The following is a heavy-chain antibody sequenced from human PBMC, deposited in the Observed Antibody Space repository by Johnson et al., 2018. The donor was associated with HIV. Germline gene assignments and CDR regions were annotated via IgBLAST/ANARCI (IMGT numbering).Heavy chain of an antibody. Sequence: QEKLVESGGGVVQPGRSLRLSCAASGFTFSSYAMHWVRQAPGKGLEWVAVISYDGSNKYYADSVKGRFTISRDNSKNTLYLQMNSLKTEDTAVYYCTTAGLRYFDWFTGAFDIWGQGTMVTVSS. V-gene: IGHV3-30*04. CDR3: TTAGLRYFDWFTGAFDI. CDR2: ISYDGSNK. D-gene: IGHD3-9*01. J-gene: IGHJ3*02. CDR1: GFTFSSYA.